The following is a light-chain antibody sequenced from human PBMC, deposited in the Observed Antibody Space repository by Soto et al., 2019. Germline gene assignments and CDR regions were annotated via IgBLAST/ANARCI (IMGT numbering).Light chain of an antibody. Sequence: QSVLTQPASVSGSPGQSITISCTGTSXDVGGYDYVSWYQQHPAKVPKLIIYEVSKRPSGVSHRFSGSKSGNTASLTISGLQTEDEADYYCSSYTTSSALVFGGGTKVTVL. CDR3: SSYTTSSALV. J-gene: IGLJ2*01. V-gene: IGLV2-14*01. CDR2: EVS. CDR1: SXDVGGYDY.